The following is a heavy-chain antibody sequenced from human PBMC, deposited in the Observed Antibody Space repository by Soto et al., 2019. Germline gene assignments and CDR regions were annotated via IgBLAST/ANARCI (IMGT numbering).Heavy chain of an antibody. CDR3: ANKIALRYFTNGVCHFDY. Sequence: HVQLVQSGAEVKKPGAAVKVSCKASGYTFTGYYMHWVRQAPGQGLEWMGWINPNSGGTNYAQKFQGRVTRTSDTSISTAYSELGRLRSDDTAVYYCANKIALRYFTNGVCHFDYWGQGNLVTGSS. CDR2: INPNSGGT. CDR1: GYTFTGYY. V-gene: IGHV1-2*02. J-gene: IGHJ4*02. D-gene: IGHD2-8*01.